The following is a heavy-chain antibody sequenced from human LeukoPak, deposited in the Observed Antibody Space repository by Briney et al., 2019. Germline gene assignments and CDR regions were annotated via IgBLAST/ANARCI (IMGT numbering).Heavy chain of an antibody. CDR3: ATNVVVKRYIDF. J-gene: IGHJ4*02. V-gene: IGHV3-23*01. D-gene: IGHD2-15*01. Sequence: PGGSLRLSCAASGFTFSNHAMSWVRQAPGKGLQWVAVISGGGRTTEYEDFVKGRFTISRDNSKNTLSLQMNSLTVEDTAIYFCATNVVVKRYIDFWGQGTLVTVSS. CDR2: ISGGGRTT. CDR1: GFTFSNHA.